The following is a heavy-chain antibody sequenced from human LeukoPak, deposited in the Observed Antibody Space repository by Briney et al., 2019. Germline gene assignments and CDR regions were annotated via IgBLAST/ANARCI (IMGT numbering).Heavy chain of an antibody. CDR2: IYYTGST. Sequence: PSETLSLTCTVSGGSISSSSYYWGWLRQPPGKGLEWIGSIYYTGSTYYNPSLKSRVTISVDTSKNQFSLKLSSVTAADTAVYYCARHEGHYYDNSGRSFYYMDVWGKGTTVTVSS. CDR3: ARHEGHYYDNSGRSFYYMDV. J-gene: IGHJ6*03. CDR1: GGSISSSSYY. D-gene: IGHD3-22*01. V-gene: IGHV4-39*01.